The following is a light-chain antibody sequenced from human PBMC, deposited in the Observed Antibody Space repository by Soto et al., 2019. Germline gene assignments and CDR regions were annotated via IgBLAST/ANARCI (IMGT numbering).Light chain of an antibody. CDR3: CSYAGSYTYV. J-gene: IGLJ1*01. CDR2: DVN. CDR1: SSDVGGYNY. V-gene: IGLV2-11*01. Sequence: QSALTQPASVSGSPGQSITISCTGTSSDVGGYNYVSWYQQHPGEAPKPMIYDVNKRPSGVPDRFTGSKSGNTASLTISGLQAEDEADYYCCSYAGSYTYVFGTETKLTVL.